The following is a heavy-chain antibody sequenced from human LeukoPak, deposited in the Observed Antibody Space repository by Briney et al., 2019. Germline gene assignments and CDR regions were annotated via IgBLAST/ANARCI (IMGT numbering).Heavy chain of an antibody. CDR1: GGSISRYY. J-gene: IGHJ5*01. V-gene: IGHV4-4*07. CDR2: IYSDGTI. Sequence: SETLSLTCTVSGGSISRYYWSWIRQPAGKGLEWIGRIYSDGTITYNPSLQSRVTMSIDTSKNQFSLKLNFVTAADTAVYYCTNLKRDWFDSWGQGTLVTVSS. D-gene: IGHD1-14*01. CDR3: TNLKRDWFDS.